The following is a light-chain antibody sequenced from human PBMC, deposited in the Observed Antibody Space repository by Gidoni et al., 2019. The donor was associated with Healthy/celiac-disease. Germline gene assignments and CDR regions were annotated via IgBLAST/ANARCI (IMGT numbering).Light chain of an antibody. CDR3: CSYAGSSTYV. J-gene: IGLJ1*01. CDR2: EGS. Sequence: QSPLTQPASVSGSPGQPITISCTGTSIDVGSYNLVSWYQQHPGKAPKLMIYEGSKRPSGVSNRFSGSKSGNTASLTISGLQAEDEADYYCCSYAGSSTYVFGTGTKVTVL. CDR1: SIDVGSYNL. V-gene: IGLV2-23*01.